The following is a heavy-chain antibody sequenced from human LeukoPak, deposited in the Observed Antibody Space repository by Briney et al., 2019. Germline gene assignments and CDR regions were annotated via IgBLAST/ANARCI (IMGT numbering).Heavy chain of an antibody. Sequence: GGSLRLSCAASGFTFSSYSMNWVRQAPGKGLEWVSGISWNSGSIGYADSVKGRFTISRDNAKNSLYLQMNSLRAEDTALYYCAKGATVATAYYFDYWGQGTLVTASS. V-gene: IGHV3-9*01. CDR3: AKGATVATAYYFDY. CDR2: ISWNSGSI. D-gene: IGHD5-12*01. J-gene: IGHJ4*02. CDR1: GFTFSSYS.